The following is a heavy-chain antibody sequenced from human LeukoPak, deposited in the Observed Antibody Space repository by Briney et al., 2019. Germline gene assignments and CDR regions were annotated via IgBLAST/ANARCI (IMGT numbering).Heavy chain of an antibody. D-gene: IGHD3-10*01. CDR1: GYTFTRYY. J-gene: IGHJ5*02. CDR2: INASGGST. Sequence: ASVTVSCKASGYTFTRYYMNWVRQAPGQGLEWMGIINASGGSTNYAQKFQGRVTMTRDTSTSTIYREVSSLRSEDTAVYYCATSFRAVTWFDPWGQGTLVTVSS. CDR3: ATSFRAVTWFDP. V-gene: IGHV1-46*01.